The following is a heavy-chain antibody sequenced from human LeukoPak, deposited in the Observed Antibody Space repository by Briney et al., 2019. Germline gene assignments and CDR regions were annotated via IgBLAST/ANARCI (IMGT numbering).Heavy chain of an antibody. J-gene: IGHJ3*02. CDR2: IYYSVCT. CDR3: ARYGNIVVVPAAIGRDAFDI. Sequence: SETLSLTCTVPGGSISSYYWSLIRQPPGKGLEWIGYIYYSVCTNYNPSLKSRVTISVDTSKNQFSLKLSSVTAADTAVYYCARYGNIVVVPAAIGRDAFDIWGQGTMVTVSS. D-gene: IGHD2-2*01. CDR1: GGSISSYY. V-gene: IGHV4-59*08.